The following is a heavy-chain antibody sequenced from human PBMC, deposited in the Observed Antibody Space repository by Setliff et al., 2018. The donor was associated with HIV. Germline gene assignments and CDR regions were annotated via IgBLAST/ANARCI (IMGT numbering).Heavy chain of an antibody. V-gene: IGHV4-34*01. CDR3: GRGPHIVGAPWAVIDY. D-gene: IGHD1-26*01. J-gene: IGHJ4*02. Sequence: LSLTCAVYGVSFSGYSWSWIRQPPGKGLEWIGEIFHNGTINCNPSLKSRVALSIDTLKSQISLDMTSLTTADTAIYYCGRGPHIVGAPWAVIDYWAQGKPVTVSS. CDR2: IFHNGTI. CDR1: GVSFSGYS.